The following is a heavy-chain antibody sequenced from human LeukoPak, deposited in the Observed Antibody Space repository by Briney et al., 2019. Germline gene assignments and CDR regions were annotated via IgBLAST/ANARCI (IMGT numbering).Heavy chain of an antibody. D-gene: IGHD6-13*01. Sequence: PGGSLRLSCAASGFTFSTYAMSWVRQAPGKGLEWVAAISGSGGSTYYADSVRGRFTISRDNSKSTLYLQMTSLRAEDTAMYYCAKDSGGYSSSSFGSWGQGTLVTVSS. J-gene: IGHJ4*02. CDR1: GFTFSTYA. CDR3: AKDSGGYSSSSFGS. CDR2: ISGSGGST. V-gene: IGHV3-23*01.